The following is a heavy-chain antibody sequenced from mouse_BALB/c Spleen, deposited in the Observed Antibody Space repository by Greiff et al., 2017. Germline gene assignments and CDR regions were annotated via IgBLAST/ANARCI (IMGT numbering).Heavy chain of an antibody. V-gene: IGHV5-6-5*01. D-gene: IGHD1-1*01. CDR2: ISSGGST. CDR3: AKSSITTVVDWYFDV. J-gene: IGHJ1*01. Sequence: EVKLMESGGGLVKPGGSLKLSCAASGFTFSSYAMSWVRQTPEKRLEWVASISSGGSTYYPDSVKGRFTISRDNARNILYLQMSSLRSEDTAMYYCAKSSITTVVDWYFDVWGAGTTVTVSS. CDR1: GFTFSSYA.